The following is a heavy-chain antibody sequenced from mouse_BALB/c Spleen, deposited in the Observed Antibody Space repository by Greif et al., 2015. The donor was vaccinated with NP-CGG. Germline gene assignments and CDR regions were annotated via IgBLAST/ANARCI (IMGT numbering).Heavy chain of an antibody. J-gene: IGHJ3*01. Sequence: EVMLVESGGGLVQPGGSLRLSCATSGFTFTDYYMSWVRQPPGKALEWLGFIRNKANGYTTEYSASVKGRFTISRDNSQSILYLQMNTLRAEDSATYYCARDKGAWFAYWGQGSLVTVSA. CDR1: GFTFTDYY. CDR2: IRNKANGYTT. CDR3: ARDKGAWFAY. V-gene: IGHV7-3*02.